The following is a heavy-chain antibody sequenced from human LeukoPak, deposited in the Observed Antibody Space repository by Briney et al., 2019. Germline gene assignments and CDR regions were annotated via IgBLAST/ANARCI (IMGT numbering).Heavy chain of an antibody. CDR2: INDRGDTT. D-gene: IGHD6-19*01. CDR1: GSTFSSYA. V-gene: IGHV3-23*01. Sequence: GGSLRLSCAGSGSTFSSYAMSWVRQAPGEGLEWVSTINDRGDTTYNADSVKGRFTISRDSSKNTLFLQMSSLRAEDTAVYYCVCGWYFDYWGQGTLVTVSS. CDR3: VCGWYFDY. J-gene: IGHJ4*02.